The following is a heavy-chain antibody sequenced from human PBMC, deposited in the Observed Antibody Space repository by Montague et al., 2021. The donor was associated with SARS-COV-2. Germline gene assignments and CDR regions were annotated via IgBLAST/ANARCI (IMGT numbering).Heavy chain of an antibody. CDR2: INHRGST. Sequence: LRLSCAASGFSFSDFAMSWVRQPPGKGLEWIGEINHRGSTNYNPSLKSRVTISVDTSKNQFSLKMTSVTAADTAVYYCARGRQHINMVVVVVTGGEYYFDFWGQGTLVAVSS. J-gene: IGHJ4*02. V-gene: IGHV4-34*01. CDR1: GFSFSDFA. CDR3: ARGRQHINMVVVVVTGGEYYFDF. D-gene: IGHD3-22*01.